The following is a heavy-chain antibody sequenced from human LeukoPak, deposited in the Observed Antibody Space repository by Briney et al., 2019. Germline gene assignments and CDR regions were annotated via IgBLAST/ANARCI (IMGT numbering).Heavy chain of an antibody. Sequence: GGSLRLSCAASGFTFSSYAMSWVRQAPGKGLEWVSAISANAASTYNADSVKGRFTISRDNSRNTVYLQMNSLRAEDTAVYYRAEVGGSGSYFPDYWGQGTLVTVSS. V-gene: IGHV3-23*01. CDR1: GFTFSSYA. CDR3: AEVGGSGSYFPDY. CDR2: ISANAAST. J-gene: IGHJ4*02. D-gene: IGHD3-10*01.